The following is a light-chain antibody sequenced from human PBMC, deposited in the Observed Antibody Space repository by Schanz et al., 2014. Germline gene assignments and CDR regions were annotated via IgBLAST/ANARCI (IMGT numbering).Light chain of an antibody. J-gene: IGLJ1*01. CDR2: TNN. V-gene: IGLV1-44*01. CDR1: ISNIGSNT. Sequence: SVLTQPPSASGTPGQTVTISCSGDISNIGSNTVNWYQQLPGTAPKLLIYTNNQRPSGVPDRFSGSKSGTSASLAISGLQSDDEADYYCSSYAGTTTAYVFGTGTKVTVL. CDR3: SSYAGTTTAYV.